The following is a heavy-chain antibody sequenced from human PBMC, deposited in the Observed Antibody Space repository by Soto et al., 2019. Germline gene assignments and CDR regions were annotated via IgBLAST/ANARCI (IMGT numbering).Heavy chain of an antibody. CDR1: GFTFSDYY. V-gene: IGHV3-11*01. CDR2: ISSSGFTI. J-gene: IGHJ6*02. D-gene: IGHD3-10*01. Sequence: QVQLVESGGGWVKPGGSLRLSCAASGFTFSDYYMSWIRQAPGKWLVWVSYISSSGFTIYYADSVKGRFTISRGNGMNSLHLQLNSVRAEYTALYYCARATLRGNEGYCYGLDVWGQGTTVTVSS. CDR3: ARATLRGNEGYCYGLDV.